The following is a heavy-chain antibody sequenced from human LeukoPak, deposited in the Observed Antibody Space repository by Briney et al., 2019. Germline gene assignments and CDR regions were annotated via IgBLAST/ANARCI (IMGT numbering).Heavy chain of an antibody. D-gene: IGHD5-24*01. J-gene: IGHJ4*02. CDR2: ISSSSSTI. CDR1: GFTFSTYS. V-gene: IGHV3-48*02. CDR3: ARASFQRWLQLGGD. Sequence: GGSLRLSCTASGFTFSTYSMNWVRQAPGKGLEWVSYISSSSSTIYYADSVKGRFTISRDNAKISLYLQMNSLRDEDTAVYYCARASFQRWLQLGGDWGQGTLVTVSS.